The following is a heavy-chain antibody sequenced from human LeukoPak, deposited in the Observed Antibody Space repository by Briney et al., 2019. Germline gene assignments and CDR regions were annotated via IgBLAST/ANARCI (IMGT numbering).Heavy chain of an antibody. D-gene: IGHD2-15*01. CDR1: GFTFSSYA. CDR2: ISSSGGST. J-gene: IGHJ4*02. V-gene: IGHV3-23*01. CDR3: ANQARRPGYYFDY. Sequence: GGSLRLSCAASGFTFSSYAMSWVRRAPGKGLEWVSSISSSGGSTYYADSVKGRFTVSRDNSKNTLYLQMSSLRAEDTAVYYCANQARRPGYYFDYWAREHWSPSPQ.